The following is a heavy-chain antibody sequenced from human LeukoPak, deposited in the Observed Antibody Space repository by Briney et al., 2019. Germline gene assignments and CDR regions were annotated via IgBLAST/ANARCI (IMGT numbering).Heavy chain of an antibody. Sequence: SETLSLTCTVSGGSISSSSYYWGWIRQPPGKGLEWIGSIYYSGSTYYNPSLKSRVTISVDTSKKQFSLKLSSVTAADTAVYYCVRSYSSGWYEAFDIWGQGTMVTVSS. V-gene: IGHV4-39*01. CDR2: IYYSGST. CDR1: GGSISSSSYY. J-gene: IGHJ3*02. D-gene: IGHD6-19*01. CDR3: VRSYSSGWYEAFDI.